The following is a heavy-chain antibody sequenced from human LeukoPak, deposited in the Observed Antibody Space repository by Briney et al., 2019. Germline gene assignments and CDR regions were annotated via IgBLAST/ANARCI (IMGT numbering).Heavy chain of an antibody. J-gene: IGHJ4*02. D-gene: IGHD2-2*01. CDR2: INPIFGTA. CDR3: ARDFCSTSCNLGY. V-gene: IGHV1-69*13. Sequence: GASVNVSCKASGGTYSSYAISGVRQAAGQGLEWMGGINPIFGTANYPQKFQGRVTITADEYTSTASMDVSNLRAYDTAVYYCARDFCSTSCNLGYWGQGTLVTVSS. CDR1: GGTYSSYA.